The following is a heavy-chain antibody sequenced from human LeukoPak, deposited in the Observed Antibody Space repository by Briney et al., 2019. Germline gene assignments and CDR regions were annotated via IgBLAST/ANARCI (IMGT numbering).Heavy chain of an antibody. V-gene: IGHV1-69*13. J-gene: IGHJ4*02. Sequence: ASVKVSCKASGCTFSSYAISWVRQAPGQGLEWMGGIVALFGTTNYAQKFQGRVTITADESTSTAYMELSSLRSEDTGLYYCARVDSIGRSWRNFDYWGQGTLVTVSS. CDR2: IVALFGTT. D-gene: IGHD3/OR15-3a*01. CDR3: ARVDSIGRSWRNFDY. CDR1: GCTFSSYA.